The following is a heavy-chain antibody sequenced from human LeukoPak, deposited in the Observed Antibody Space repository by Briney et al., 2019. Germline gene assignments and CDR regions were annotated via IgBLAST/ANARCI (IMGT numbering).Heavy chain of an antibody. CDR2: AQGDGRLQ. J-gene: IGHJ4*02. CDR1: GFSFSTYG. CDR3: ATGGGFYYGH. Sequence: GTSLRLSCVASGFSFSTYGMHWVRQAPGKGLEWVAAAQGDGRLQYYADSVKGRFTISKDISKGTLYVQMNSLRAEDTAVYYCATGGGFYYGHWGQGTLVTVSS. V-gene: IGHV3-33*01. D-gene: IGHD3-22*01.